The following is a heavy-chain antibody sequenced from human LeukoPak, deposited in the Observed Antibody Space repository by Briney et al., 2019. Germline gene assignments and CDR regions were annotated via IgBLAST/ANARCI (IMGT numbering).Heavy chain of an antibody. D-gene: IGHD6-19*01. CDR3: ARRSGIAVAGAFDY. CDR1: GFTFSNYW. Sequence: GGSLRLSCAASGFTFSNYWMHWVRQAPGKGLVRVSRINSDGINTSYADSVKGRFTISRDNAKNTLNLQMNSLRAEDTAVYYCARRSGIAVAGAFDYWGQGTLVTVSS. J-gene: IGHJ4*02. CDR2: INSDGINT. V-gene: IGHV3-74*01.